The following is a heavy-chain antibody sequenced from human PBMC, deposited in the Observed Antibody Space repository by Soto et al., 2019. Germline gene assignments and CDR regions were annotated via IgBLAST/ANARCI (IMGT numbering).Heavy chain of an antibody. Sequence: ASVMLSCEASGYTITKNGMHLVIHAPRQRLEWMGWINAGNGNTKYSQKFQGRVTITRDTSASTAYMELSSLRSEDTAVYYCARDVAAANPWGQGTLVTVSS. CDR2: INAGNGNT. J-gene: IGHJ5*02. V-gene: IGHV1-3*01. D-gene: IGHD6-13*01. CDR3: ARDVAAANP. CDR1: GYTITKNG.